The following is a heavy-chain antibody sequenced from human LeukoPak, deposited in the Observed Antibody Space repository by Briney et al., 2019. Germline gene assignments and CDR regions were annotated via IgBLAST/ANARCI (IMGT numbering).Heavy chain of an antibody. D-gene: IGHD2/OR15-2a*01. CDR3: ARHRAIAVPFDH. Sequence: SETLALTCTVSGCSISGYYCSWIRQTPGKGLEWIGQISYSGLTKYNPALKSRVTISVDTSKNQISVNLNSVTAADTAFYYCARHRAIAVPFDHWGPGTQVTVSS. J-gene: IGHJ4*02. CDR1: GCSISGYY. CDR2: ISYSGLT. V-gene: IGHV4-59*08.